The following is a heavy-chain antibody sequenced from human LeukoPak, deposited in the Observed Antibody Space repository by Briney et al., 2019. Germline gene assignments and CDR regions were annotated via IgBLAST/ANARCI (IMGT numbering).Heavy chain of an antibody. D-gene: IGHD3-16*02. J-gene: IGHJ4*02. CDR3: ARHRLRLGELSPD. Sequence: SETLSLTCTVSGGSISSSSYYWGWIRQPPGKGLEWIGSIYYSGSTYYNPSLKSRVTISVDTSKNQFSLKLSPVTAADTAVYYCARHRLRLGELSPDWGQGTLVTVSS. CDR2: IYYSGST. CDR1: GGSISSSSYY. V-gene: IGHV4-39*01.